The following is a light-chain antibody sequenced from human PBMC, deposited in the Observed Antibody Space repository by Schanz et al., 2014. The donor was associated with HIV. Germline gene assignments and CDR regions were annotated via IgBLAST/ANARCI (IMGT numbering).Light chain of an antibody. Sequence: ERVMTQSPATLSLSPGERATLSCRASQSVSSYLAWYQQKPGQAPRLLIYGASSRATGIPDRFSGSGSGTDFTLIISRLEPADIAVYYCQQYGGSPTFGQGTKVEIK. J-gene: IGKJ1*01. CDR2: GAS. V-gene: IGKV3-20*01. CDR3: QQYGGSPT. CDR1: QSVSSY.